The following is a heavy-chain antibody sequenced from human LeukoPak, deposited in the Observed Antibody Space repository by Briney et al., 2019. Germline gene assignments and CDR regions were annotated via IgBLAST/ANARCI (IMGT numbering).Heavy chain of an antibody. D-gene: IGHD2-2*01. Sequence: GGSLRLSCAASGFTFSSYDMHWVRQATGKGLEWVSAIGTAGDTYYPGSVKSRFTISRENAKNSLYLQMNSLIAGDTAVYYCARGLMYCSSTSCYGPPYYGMDVWGQGTTVTVSS. J-gene: IGHJ6*02. V-gene: IGHV3-13*01. CDR3: ARGLMYCSSTSCYGPPYYGMDV. CDR2: IGTAGDT. CDR1: GFTFSSYD.